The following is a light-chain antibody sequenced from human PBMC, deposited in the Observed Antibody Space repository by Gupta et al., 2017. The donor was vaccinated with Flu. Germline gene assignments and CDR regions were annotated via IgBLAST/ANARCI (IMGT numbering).Light chain of an antibody. Sequence: QLVLTQSPSASASLGASVKLTCTLSSGHSRYAVAWHQQPEKGPRYLMKLNDDGSHIKGDGIPDRFSGSSSGAERYLTISSLQSEDEADYYCQTWDTGTRVFGGGTKLTVL. V-gene: IGLV4-69*01. J-gene: IGLJ3*02. CDR1: SGHSRYA. CDR3: QTWDTGTRV. CDR2: LNDDGSH.